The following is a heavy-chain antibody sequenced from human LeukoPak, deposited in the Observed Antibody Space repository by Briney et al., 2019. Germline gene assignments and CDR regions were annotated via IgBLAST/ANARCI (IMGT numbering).Heavy chain of an antibody. CDR3: AKDIDYDFAQGYFDY. CDR1: GFTFDDYV. CDR2: ISWNSARI. D-gene: IGHD3-3*01. V-gene: IGHV3-9*03. Sequence: GGSLRLSCAASGFTFDDYVMHWVRRAPGKGLEWVSGISWNSARIDYADSVKGRFTISRDNAKNSLYLQMNSLRAEDMALYYCAKDIDYDFAQGYFDYWGQGTLVTVSS. J-gene: IGHJ4*02.